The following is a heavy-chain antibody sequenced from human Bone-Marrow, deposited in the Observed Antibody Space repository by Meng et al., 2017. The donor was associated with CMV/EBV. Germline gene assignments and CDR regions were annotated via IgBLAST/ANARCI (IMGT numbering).Heavy chain of an antibody. CDR1: GYTFTSYD. V-gene: IGHV1-8*03. Sequence: ASVKVSCKASGYTFTSYDINWVRQATGQGLEWMGWMNPNSGNTGYAQKFQGRVTITRNTSISTAYMELSSLRSEDTAVYYFARSYSSSWYGYYYYGMDVWGQGTTVTVSS. CDR2: MNPNSGNT. J-gene: IGHJ6*02. D-gene: IGHD6-13*01. CDR3: ARSYSSSWYGYYYYGMDV.